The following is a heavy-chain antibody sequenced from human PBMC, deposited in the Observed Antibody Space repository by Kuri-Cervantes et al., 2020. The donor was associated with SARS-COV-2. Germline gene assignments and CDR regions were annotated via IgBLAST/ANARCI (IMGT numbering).Heavy chain of an antibody. CDR2: ISSSGSTI. CDR1: GFTFSSYK. Sequence: GESLKISCAASGFTFSSYKMNWVRQAPGKGLEWVSYISSSGSTIYYADSVKGRFTISRDNAKNSLYLQMNSLRAEDTAVYYCARYCSSTSCHRRPGVFDYWGQGTLVTVSS. J-gene: IGHJ4*02. D-gene: IGHD2-2*01. CDR3: ARYCSSTSCHRRPGVFDY. V-gene: IGHV3-48*03.